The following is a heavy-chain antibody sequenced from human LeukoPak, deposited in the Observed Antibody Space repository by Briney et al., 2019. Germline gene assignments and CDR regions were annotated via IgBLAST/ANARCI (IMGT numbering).Heavy chain of an antibody. V-gene: IGHV4-59*02. CDR2: IYNSGIT. D-gene: IGHD2-2*01. CDR1: GGSVSSHF. J-gene: IGHJ5*02. CDR3: ARVIVVVPAAIGDDHWFDP. Sequence: SETLSLTCTVSGGSVSSHFWSWIRQPPGKGLEWIGYIYNSGITNYNPSLKSRVTMSVDTSKNQFSLMLRSVTAADTAVYYCARVIVVVPAAIGDDHWFDPWGQGTLVTVSS.